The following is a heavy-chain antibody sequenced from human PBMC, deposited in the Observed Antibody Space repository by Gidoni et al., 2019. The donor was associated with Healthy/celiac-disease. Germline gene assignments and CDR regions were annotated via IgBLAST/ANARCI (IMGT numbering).Heavy chain of an antibody. CDR1: GYTLTSYY. V-gene: IGHV1-46*01. CDR2: INPSGGST. J-gene: IGHJ4*02. CDR3: ARDTPLGDYDFWSGYHADWGMGY. Sequence: QVQLVPSGAEVKKPGASVKVSCKASGYTLTSYYMPWVRQAPGQGLEWMGIINPSGGSTSYAQKFQGRVTMTRDTSTSTVYMELSSLRSEDTAVYYYARDTPLGDYDFWSGYHADWGMGYWGQGTLVTVSS. D-gene: IGHD3-3*01.